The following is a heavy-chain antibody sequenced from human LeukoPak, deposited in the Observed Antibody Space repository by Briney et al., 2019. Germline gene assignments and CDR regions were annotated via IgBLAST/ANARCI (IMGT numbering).Heavy chain of an antibody. J-gene: IGHJ6*04. CDR1: GGTFSSYA. Sequence: SVKVSCKASGGTFSSYAISWVRQAPGQGLEWMGGIIPIFGTANYAQKLQGRVTITADKSTSTAYMELSSLRSEDTAVYYCARRDYYYYGMDVWGKGTTVTVSS. CDR3: ARRDYYYYGMDV. V-gene: IGHV1-69*06. CDR2: IIPIFGTA.